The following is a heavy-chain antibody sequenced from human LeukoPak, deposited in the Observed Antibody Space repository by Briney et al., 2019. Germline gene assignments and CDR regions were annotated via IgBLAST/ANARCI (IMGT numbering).Heavy chain of an antibody. CDR2: INHSGST. V-gene: IGHV4-34*01. J-gene: IGHJ6*02. CDR1: GGSFSGYY. Sequence: SETLSLTCAVFGGSFSGYYWSWIRQPPGKGLEWIGEINHSGSTNYNPSLKSRVTISVDTSKKQFSLELSSVTAADTAVYYCARYTEMFGDPVHYAVDVWGQGTTVTVSS. CDR3: ARYTEMFGDPVHYAVDV. D-gene: IGHD3-10*02.